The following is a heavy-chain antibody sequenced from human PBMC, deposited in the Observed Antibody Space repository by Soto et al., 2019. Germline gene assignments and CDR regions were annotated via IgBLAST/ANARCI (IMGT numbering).Heavy chain of an antibody. Sequence: PSETLSLTCAVSGGSISSGGYSWSWIRQPPGKGLEWIGYIYHSGSTYYNPSLKSRVTISVDTSKNQFSLKLSSVTAADTAVYYCAREGGDSHPDYYGMDVWGQGTTVTVSS. V-gene: IGHV4-30-2*01. D-gene: IGHD2-21*02. CDR2: IYHSGST. CDR3: AREGGDSHPDYYGMDV. CDR1: GGSISSGGYS. J-gene: IGHJ6*02.